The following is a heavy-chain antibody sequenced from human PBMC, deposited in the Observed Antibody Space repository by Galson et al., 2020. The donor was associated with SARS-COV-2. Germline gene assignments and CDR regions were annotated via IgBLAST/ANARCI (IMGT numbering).Heavy chain of an antibody. CDR1: AGSISRLY. J-gene: IGHJ3*02. D-gene: IGHD1-1*01. CDR2: IYSSGST. V-gene: IGHV4-59*11. CDR3: AKLEAGASDM. Sequence: ETSETLTLTCTVSAGSISRLYWTWIRQPPGRGLEWIGYIYSSGSTNYSPSLKSRVTMSVDTSKNQFSLNLSSVTAADTAIYYCAKLEAGASDMWCQGTMVTVSS.